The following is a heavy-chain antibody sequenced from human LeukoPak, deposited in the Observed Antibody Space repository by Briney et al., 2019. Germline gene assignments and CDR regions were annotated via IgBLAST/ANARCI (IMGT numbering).Heavy chain of an antibody. CDR1: GGSISSYY. CDR3: ARVKHSRDSSGYCYYFDY. D-gene: IGHD3-22*01. Sequence: SETLSLXCTVSGGSISSYYWSWIRQPPGKGLEWIGYIYYSGSTNYNPSLKSRVTISVDTSKNQFSLKLSSVTAADTAVYYCARVKHSRDSSGYCYYFDYWGQGTLVTVSS. V-gene: IGHV4-59*01. CDR2: IYYSGST. J-gene: IGHJ4*02.